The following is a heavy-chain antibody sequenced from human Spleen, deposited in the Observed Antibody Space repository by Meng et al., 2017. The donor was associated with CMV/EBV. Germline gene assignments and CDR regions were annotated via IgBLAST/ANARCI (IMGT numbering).Heavy chain of an antibody. CDR3: VRDLGRDLIVVGFAY. J-gene: IGHJ4*02. CDR2: IIPILGIA. D-gene: IGHD3-22*01. Sequence: SVKVSCKASGGTFSSYTISWVRQAPGQGLEWMGRIIPILGIANYAQKFQGRVTITADKSTITAYMELSRLRSDDTAVYYCVRDLGRDLIVVGFAYWGQGTLVTVSS. CDR1: GGTFSSYT. V-gene: IGHV1-69*04.